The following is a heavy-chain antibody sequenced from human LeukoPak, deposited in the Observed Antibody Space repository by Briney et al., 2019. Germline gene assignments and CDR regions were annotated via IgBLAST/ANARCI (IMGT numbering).Heavy chain of an antibody. J-gene: IGHJ4*02. CDR2: ISSSSTVI. D-gene: IGHD5-18*01. CDR3: ARGESDYNYGQGVY. V-gene: IGHV3-48*02. Sequence: GGSLRLSCAASGFTFSSYSMNWVRQAPGNGLEWFSYISSSSTVIYYADSVKGRFTISRDNAKNSLYLQMNSLRDEDTAVYYCARGESDYNYGQGVYWGQGTLVTVSS. CDR1: GFTFSSYS.